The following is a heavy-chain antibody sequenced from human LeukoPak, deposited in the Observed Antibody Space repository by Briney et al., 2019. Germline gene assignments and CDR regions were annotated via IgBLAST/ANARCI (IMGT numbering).Heavy chain of an antibody. CDR2: IINTGGAT. V-gene: IGHV3-23*01. Sequence: QPGGSLRLSCAASGFNFSSFAMTWVRQTPGKGLEWVSGIINTGGATYYADSVKGRFTISRDNSKNTLFLQMNSLRAEDTAVYYCAKFNGHPTTNYYMDAWGEGTTVTVSS. J-gene: IGHJ6*04. D-gene: IGHD3-10*01. CDR3: AKFNGHPTTNYYMDA. CDR1: GFNFSSFA.